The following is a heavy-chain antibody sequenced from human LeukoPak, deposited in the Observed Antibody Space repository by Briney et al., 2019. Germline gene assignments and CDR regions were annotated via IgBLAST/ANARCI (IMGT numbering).Heavy chain of an antibody. CDR1: GFTFDDYA. J-gene: IGHJ4*02. CDR2: ISWNSGSI. V-gene: IGHV3-9*01. D-gene: IGHD6-13*01. Sequence: GRSLRLSCAASGFTFDDYAMHWVRQAPGKGLEWVSGISWNSGSIGYADSVKGRFTISRDNAKNSLYLQMNSLRAEDTALYYCAKDPQYSSSWYHFDYWGQGTLVTVSS. CDR3: AKDPQYSSSWYHFDY.